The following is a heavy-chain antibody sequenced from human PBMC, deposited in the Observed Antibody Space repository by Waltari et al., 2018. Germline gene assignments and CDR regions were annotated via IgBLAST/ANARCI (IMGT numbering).Heavy chain of an antibody. CDR1: GYTFTDYY. V-gene: IGHV1-69-2*01. Sequence: EVQLVQSGAEVKKPGATVKISCKVSGYTFTDYYMHWVQQAPGKGLEWMGLVDPEDGETIYAGKFQGRITITAYTSTEKFYMELSGRRSEDTAVYYCAWGDFWSGGRFDYWGRGTLVTVSS. CDR3: AWGDFWSGGRFDY. D-gene: IGHD3-3*01. CDR2: VDPEDGET. J-gene: IGHJ4*02.